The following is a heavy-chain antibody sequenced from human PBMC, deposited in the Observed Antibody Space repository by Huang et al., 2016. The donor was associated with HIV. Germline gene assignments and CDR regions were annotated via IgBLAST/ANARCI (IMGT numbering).Heavy chain of an antibody. D-gene: IGHD4-17*01. J-gene: IGHJ4*02. CDR2: ISSSGSYI. CDR1: GFTFSSYT. Sequence: EVQLVESGGGLVKPGGSLRLSCAASGFTFSSYTMHWVRQAPGKGLEWCSSISSSGSYIYYAISVKDRFTIPRDNTRNSLYLQLNSLGAEDTAVYYCASGGDYGDYLKYWGQGTLVTVSS. V-gene: IGHV3-21*01. CDR3: ASGGDYGDYLKY.